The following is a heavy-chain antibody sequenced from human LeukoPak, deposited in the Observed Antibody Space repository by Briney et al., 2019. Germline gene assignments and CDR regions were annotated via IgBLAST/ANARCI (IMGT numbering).Heavy chain of an antibody. CDR2: IIPIFGTA. V-gene: IGHV1-69*06. J-gene: IGHJ5*02. Sequence: SVKVSCKTSGGTFSSFAIAWVRQAPGQGLEWMGGIIPIFGTANYAQKFQGRVTITADKSTSTAYMELSSLRSEDTAVYYCASSLAAAYNWFDPWGQGTLVTVSS. CDR1: GGTFSSFA. CDR3: ASSLAAAYNWFDP. D-gene: IGHD6-13*01.